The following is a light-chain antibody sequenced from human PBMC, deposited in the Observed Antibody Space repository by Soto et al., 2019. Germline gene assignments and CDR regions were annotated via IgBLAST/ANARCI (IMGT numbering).Light chain of an antibody. J-gene: IGKJ4*01. CDR2: GAS. CDR3: QQYDKTVPPVT. CDR1: RSVSTN. V-gene: IGKV3D-15*01. Sequence: DIILTQSPAIVSVSPGERATLSCRASRSVSTNLAWYQHKHGQAPRLLIFGASTRVTDIPPRFSGTGSWTEFTLTINYLKSEAFGIYYCQQYDKTVPPVTFGGGTKVEI.